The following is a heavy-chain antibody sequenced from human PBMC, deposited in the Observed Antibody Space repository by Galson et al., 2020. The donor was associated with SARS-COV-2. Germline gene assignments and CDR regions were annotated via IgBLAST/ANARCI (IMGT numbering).Heavy chain of an antibody. CDR3: AKDIVGWELRYCFDY. J-gene: IGHJ4*02. V-gene: IGHV3-9*01. D-gene: IGHD1-26*01. CDR2: ISWNSGSI. Sequence: GGSLRLSCAASGFTFDDYAMHWVRQAPGKGLEWVSGISWNSGSIGYADSVKGRFTISRDNAKNSLYLQMNSLRAEDTALYYCAKDIVGWELRYCFDYWGQGTLVTVSS. CDR1: GFTFDDYA.